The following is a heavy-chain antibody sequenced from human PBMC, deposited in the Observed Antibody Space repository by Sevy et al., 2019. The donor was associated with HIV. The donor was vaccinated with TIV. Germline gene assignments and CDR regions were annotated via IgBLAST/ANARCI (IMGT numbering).Heavy chain of an antibody. CDR3: ARFEYGDYVSHLEY. CDR2: ICYSGTT. V-gene: IGHV4-39*01. J-gene: IGHJ4*02. CDR1: GGSINSDSYY. Sequence: SETLSLTCTVSGGSINSDSYYWGWIRQPPGKGLEWIGNICYSGTTYYNPSLKSRVTISVDTSKNQFSLKLSSVTAADTAVYYCARFEYGDYVSHLEYWGQGTLVTVSS. D-gene: IGHD2-21*02.